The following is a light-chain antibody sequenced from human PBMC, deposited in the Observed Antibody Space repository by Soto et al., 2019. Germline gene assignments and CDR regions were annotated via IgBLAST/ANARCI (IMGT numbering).Light chain of an antibody. J-gene: IGKJ1*01. V-gene: IGKV1-5*03. CDR2: KAS. Sequence: IQMTQSPSTLSASVGDRVTITCRASQSINSWLAWYQQKPGKAPKLLIYKASSLESGVPSRFSGSGSGTEFTLTISSLQPDDFATYYCQPYHTYSPWTFGQGTKVEIK. CDR1: QSINSW. CDR3: QPYHTYSPWT.